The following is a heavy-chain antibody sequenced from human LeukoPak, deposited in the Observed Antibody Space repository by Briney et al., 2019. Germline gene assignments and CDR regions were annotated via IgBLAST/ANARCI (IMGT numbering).Heavy chain of an antibody. V-gene: IGHV2-5*02. J-gene: IGHJ5*02. Sequence: SGPTLVKPTQTLTLTCTFSGFSFSSSGLGVAWIRQPPGKALEWLALIYWDDDKRYNPSLKSRLTITKDTSKNQVVLTMTNMDPVDTATYYCAHSSPYYDFWSGYPGGWFDPWGQGTLVTVSS. CDR3: AHSSPYYDFWSGYPGGWFDP. CDR1: GFSFSSSGLG. CDR2: IYWDDDK. D-gene: IGHD3-3*01.